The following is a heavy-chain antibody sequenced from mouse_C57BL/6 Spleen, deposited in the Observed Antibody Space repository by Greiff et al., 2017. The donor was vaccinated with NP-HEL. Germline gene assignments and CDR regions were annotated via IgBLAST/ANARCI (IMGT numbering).Heavy chain of an antibody. CDR3: AMENWDWFAY. CDR1: GYTFTSYW. CDR2: IDPSDSDT. J-gene: IGHJ3*01. V-gene: IGHV1-52*01. Sequence: QVQLQQPGAELVRPGSSVKLSCKVSGYTFTSYWMHWVKQRPIHGLEWIGNIDPSDSDTHYHQKFKAKAPLTVDKSSSTAYMQLSSLTSEDSAVDYCAMENWDWFAYWGQGTLVTVSA. D-gene: IGHD4-1*01.